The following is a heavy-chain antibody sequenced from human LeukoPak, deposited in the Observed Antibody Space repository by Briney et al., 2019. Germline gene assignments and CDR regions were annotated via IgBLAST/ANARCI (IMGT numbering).Heavy chain of an antibody. CDR1: GGSISSGGYY. D-gene: IGHD1-26*01. Sequence: SETLSLTCTVSGGSISSGGYYWSWIRQHPGKGLEWIGYIYYSGSTYYNPSLKSRVTISVDTSKNQFSLKLSSVTAADTAVYYCARYDFYSGSSWGQGTLVTVSS. V-gene: IGHV4-31*03. J-gene: IGHJ5*02. CDR2: IYYSGST. CDR3: ARYDFYSGSS.